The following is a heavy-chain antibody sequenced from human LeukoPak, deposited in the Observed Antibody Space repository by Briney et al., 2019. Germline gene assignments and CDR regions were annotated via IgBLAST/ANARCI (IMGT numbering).Heavy chain of an antibody. D-gene: IGHD3-10*01. CDR1: GISLSNYA. Sequence: GGSLRLSCVVSGISLSNYAMTWVRRAPGKGLEWVSYIREKGGSKTYADSVKGRFTISRDTSLNTLYLQMNNLRAEDTAVYFCAKRGVVIRGILVIGYHQEAYHYDFWGQGVLVTVSS. CDR3: AKRGVVIRGILVIGYHQEAYHYDF. J-gene: IGHJ4*02. V-gene: IGHV3-23*01. CDR2: IREKGGSK.